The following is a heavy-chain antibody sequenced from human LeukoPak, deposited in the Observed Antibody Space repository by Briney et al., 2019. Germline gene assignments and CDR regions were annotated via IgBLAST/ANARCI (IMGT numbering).Heavy chain of an antibody. Sequence: PGGSLRLSCVASGFTFSSYAMSWVRQAPGKGLEWVSAISGSGGSTYYADSVKGRFTISRDNSKNTLYLQMISLRAEDTAVYYCAKFFYPGGRWDSFDIWGQGTMVTVS. CDR1: GFTFSSYA. J-gene: IGHJ3*02. CDR2: ISGSGGST. V-gene: IGHV3-23*01. CDR3: AKFFYPGGRWDSFDI. D-gene: IGHD1-26*01.